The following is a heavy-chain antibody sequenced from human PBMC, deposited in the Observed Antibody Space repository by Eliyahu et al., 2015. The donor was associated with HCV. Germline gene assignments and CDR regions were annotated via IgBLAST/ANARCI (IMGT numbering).Heavy chain of an antibody. Sequence: EVQLLESGGDLVQPGGSLRLSCAVSGLXFSTYSMSWVRQAPEKGLEWVATISGSEGSTYYRGSVKGRFTISRDNSRNVLYLHMNSLRADDTAVYYCRGYNFFRGSPPDNWGQGTLVTVSS. V-gene: IGHV3-23*01. CDR1: GLXFSTYS. CDR3: RGYNFFRGSPPDN. J-gene: IGHJ4*02. D-gene: IGHD3-3*01. CDR2: ISGSEGST.